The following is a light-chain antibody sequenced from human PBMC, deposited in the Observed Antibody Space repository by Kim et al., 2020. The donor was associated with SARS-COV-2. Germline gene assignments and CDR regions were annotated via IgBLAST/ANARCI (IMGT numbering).Light chain of an antibody. V-gene: IGLV2-23*02. Sequence: QPASVSGSPGQSITISCTGTSRDVGNYNFVSWYQHHPVKAPKLMLYQVNKRRSEVSNRFSGSKSGNTASLRISDFQADAEADYYCCSYAGADTPYV. CDR3: CSYAGADTPYV. J-gene: IGLJ1*01. CDR1: SRDVGNYNF. CDR2: QVN.